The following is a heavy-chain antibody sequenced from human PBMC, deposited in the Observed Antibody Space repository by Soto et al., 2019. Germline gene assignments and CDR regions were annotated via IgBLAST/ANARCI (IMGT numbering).Heavy chain of an antibody. CDR1: GFTFSSYS. Sequence: GGSLRLSCAASGFTFSSYSMNWVRHAPGKGLEWVSSISSSSSYIYYADSVKGRFTISRDNAKNSLYLQMNSLRAEDTAVYYCARDKRMGPYSSSSGDIDYWGQGTLVTVSS. CDR2: ISSSSSYI. J-gene: IGHJ4*02. D-gene: IGHD6-6*01. CDR3: ARDKRMGPYSSSSGDIDY. V-gene: IGHV3-21*01.